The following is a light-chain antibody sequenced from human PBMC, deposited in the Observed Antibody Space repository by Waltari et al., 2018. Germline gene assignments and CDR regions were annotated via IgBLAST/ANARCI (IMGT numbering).Light chain of an antibody. J-gene: IGKJ4*01. Sequence: EIVLTQSPGTLSLSPGERATLSCRASQSVSSSYLACYQRKPGQAPRLLIYGASSRATGIPDRFSGSGSGTDFTLTISRLEPEDFAVYYCQQYGSSPSLTFGGGTKVEIK. V-gene: IGKV3-20*01. CDR2: GAS. CDR1: QSVSSSY. CDR3: QQYGSSPSLT.